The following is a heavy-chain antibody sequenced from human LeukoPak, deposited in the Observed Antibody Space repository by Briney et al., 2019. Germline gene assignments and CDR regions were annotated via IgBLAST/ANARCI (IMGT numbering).Heavy chain of an antibody. J-gene: IGHJ6*03. CDR3: AKVDPASVTGGVFYYYYYMDV. CDR1: GFTFTNHV. CDR2: ISVSGAGT. D-gene: IGHD2-21*02. V-gene: IGHV3-23*01. Sequence: GGSLRLSCAASGFTFTNHVITWVRQAPGKGLEWVSGISVSGAGTFYAESVKGRFTISRDNSKTTLSLQMNSLRAEDTAIYYCAKVDPASVTGGVFYYYYYMDVWGNGTTVTVSS.